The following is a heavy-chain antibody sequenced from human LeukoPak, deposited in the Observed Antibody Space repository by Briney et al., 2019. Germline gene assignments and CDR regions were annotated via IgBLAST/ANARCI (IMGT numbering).Heavy chain of an antibody. CDR1: GFPFSNYA. CDR3: AKRDAYDSSGFSPLFDY. J-gene: IGHJ4*02. CDR2: INGNGDSS. V-gene: IGHV3-23*01. D-gene: IGHD3-22*01. Sequence: GGSLRLSCAASGFPFSNYAMGWVRQAPGRGLEWVSGINGNGDSSYYADSVKGRFTISRDNSKSALYLQLNSLRAEDTAVYYCAKRDAYDSSGFSPLFDYWGQGALVTVSS.